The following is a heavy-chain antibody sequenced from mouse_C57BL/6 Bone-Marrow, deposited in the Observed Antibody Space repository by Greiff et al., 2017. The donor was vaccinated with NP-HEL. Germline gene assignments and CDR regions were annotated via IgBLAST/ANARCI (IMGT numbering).Heavy chain of an antibody. J-gene: IGHJ2*01. V-gene: IGHV1-81*01. CDR2: IYPRSGNT. Sequence: QVQLKESGAELARPGASVKLSCKASGYTFTSYGISWVKQTTGQGLEWIGEIYPRSGNTYYNEKFKGKATLTADKSSSTAYMELRSLTSEDSSVYFCARLVDHYFDDWGQGTTLTVSS. CDR1: GYTFTSYG. D-gene: IGHD2-2*01. CDR3: ARLVDHYFDD.